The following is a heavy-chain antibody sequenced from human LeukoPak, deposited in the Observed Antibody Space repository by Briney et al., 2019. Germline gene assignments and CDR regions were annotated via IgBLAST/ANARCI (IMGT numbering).Heavy chain of an antibody. D-gene: IGHD2-15*01. J-gene: IGHJ6*02. Sequence: GGSLRLSCEASGFTFSSYGFHWVRQAPGKGLEWVAMISYGGSDKYYADSVKGRFTISRDNSENTVYLQMNSLRAEDTALYYCAKDVGYCSGGSCYGTHYYYYGMDVWGQGTTVTVSS. CDR2: ISYGGSDK. V-gene: IGHV3-30*18. CDR3: AKDVGYCSGGSCYGTHYYYYGMDV. CDR1: GFTFSSYG.